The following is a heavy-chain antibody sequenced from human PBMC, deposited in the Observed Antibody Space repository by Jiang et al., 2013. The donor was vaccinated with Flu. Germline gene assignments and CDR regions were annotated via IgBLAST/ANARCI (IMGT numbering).Heavy chain of an antibody. CDR2: MFSTDET. CDR1: ILSHEPKMG. D-gene: IGHD2-2*01. V-gene: IGHV2-26*01. Sequence: QTLTLTCTVYWILSHEPKMGVSWIRQPPGKALQWLGNMFSTDETVYDSSLKTRVTFSKDTSKSQVVLTMTNMQPEDTATYFCARCPSGDFYQLRMFDFWGPGILVTVSS. CDR3: ARCPSGDFYQLRMFDF. J-gene: IGHJ5*01.